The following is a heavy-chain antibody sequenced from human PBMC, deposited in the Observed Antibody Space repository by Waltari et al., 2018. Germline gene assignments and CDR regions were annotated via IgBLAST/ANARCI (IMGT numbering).Heavy chain of an antibody. V-gene: IGHV1-18*01. CDR3: ARDCSSLYDAFDI. D-gene: IGHD2-2*01. Sequence: QVQLVQSGAEVKKPGASVQVSCKASGYTFTSYGISWVRLAPGQGLEWMGWISAYNGNTNDAQKLQGRVTMTADTSTSTACMELRSLRSDDTAVYYCARDCSSLYDAFDIWGQGTMVTVSS. CDR1: GYTFTSYG. CDR2: ISAYNGNT. J-gene: IGHJ3*02.